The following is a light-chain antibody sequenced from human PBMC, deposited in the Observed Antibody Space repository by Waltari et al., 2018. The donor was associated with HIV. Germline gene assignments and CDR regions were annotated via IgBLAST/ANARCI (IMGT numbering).Light chain of an antibody. Sequence: QSALTQPASVSGSPGQSITISCLGSGSDIAVYNYISWYQHPPDRAPRLVVFNTNSRPSGSPFRFAGSKSGNTASLTISGLQAEDEGIYYCSSYASGGSLLFGGGTKVTVL. CDR2: NTN. CDR1: GSDIAVYNY. J-gene: IGLJ3*02. V-gene: IGLV2-14*01. CDR3: SSYASGGSLL.